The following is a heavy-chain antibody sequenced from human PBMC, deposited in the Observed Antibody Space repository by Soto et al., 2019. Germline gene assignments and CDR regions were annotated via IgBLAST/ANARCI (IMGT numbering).Heavy chain of an antibody. Sequence: GGSLRLSCAASGFTFSSYGMSWVRQAPGKGLEWVSAISGSGGSTYYADSVKGRFTISRDNSNNTLYLQMNSLRAEDTAVYYCAKDTYYYDSSGYYFAFDIWGQGTMVTVSS. CDR1: GFTFSSYG. D-gene: IGHD3-22*01. CDR3: AKDTYYYDSSGYYFAFDI. CDR2: ISGSGGST. J-gene: IGHJ3*02. V-gene: IGHV3-23*01.